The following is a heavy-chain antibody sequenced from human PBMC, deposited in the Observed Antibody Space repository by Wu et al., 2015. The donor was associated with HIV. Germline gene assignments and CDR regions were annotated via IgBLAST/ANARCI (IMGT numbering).Heavy chain of an antibody. Sequence: QVQLVQSGAEVKKPGASVKVSCKASGYTISTYDINWVRQAPGQGLEWMGGITPLFGTTNYAQKFQGRVTITADESTSTGYMELNSLNSDDTAVYYCARDDVLGTSFDYWGQGTLVTVSS. CDR1: GYTISTYD. V-gene: IGHV1-69*01. CDR2: ITPLFGTT. D-gene: IGHD3-16*01. CDR3: ARDDVLGTSFDY. J-gene: IGHJ4*02.